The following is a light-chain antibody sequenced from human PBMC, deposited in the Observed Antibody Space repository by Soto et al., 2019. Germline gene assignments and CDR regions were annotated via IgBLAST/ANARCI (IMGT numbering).Light chain of an antibody. Sequence: DIVMTQSPDSLAVSLGERATINCKSSQSVLYSSNNKNYLAWYQQKPGQPLRLLIYWASTLGSGVPDRFNGSGSETDFTLTISSLQAEDVAVYHCQQYYTTPSPTFGGGTKVEIK. CDR1: QSVLYSSNNKNY. V-gene: IGKV4-1*01. J-gene: IGKJ4*01. CDR2: WAS. CDR3: QQYYTTPSPT.